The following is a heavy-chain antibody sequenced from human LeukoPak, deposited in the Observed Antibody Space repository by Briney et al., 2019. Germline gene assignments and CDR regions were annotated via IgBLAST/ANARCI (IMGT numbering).Heavy chain of an antibody. J-gene: IGHJ4*02. D-gene: IGHD6-6*01. V-gene: IGHV3-73*01. CDR3: TIMHSSSNRVFDY. CDR2: IRSKANSYAT. CDR1: GFTFSGSA. Sequence: GGSLRLSCAASGFTFSGSAMHWVRQASGKGLEWVGRIRSKANSYATAYAASVKGRFTISRDDSKNTAYLQMNSLKTEDTAVYYCTIMHSSSNRVFDYWGQGTLVTVSS.